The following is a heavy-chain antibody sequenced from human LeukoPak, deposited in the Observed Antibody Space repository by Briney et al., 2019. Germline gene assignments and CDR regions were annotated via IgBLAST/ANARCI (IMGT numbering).Heavy chain of an antibody. Sequence: PGGSLRLSCAASGFTFSDYYMSWIRQAPGQGLEWVAYISHSSGFTNYADSVKGRFAISRDNAKNSPYLQTDSLRAEDTAIYYCAKLFKAYSSTWIDYWGQEPLVTVSS. V-gene: IGHV3-11*03. CDR3: AKLFKAYSSTWIDY. CDR1: GFTFSDYY. D-gene: IGHD6-13*01. J-gene: IGHJ4*02. CDR2: ISHSSGFT.